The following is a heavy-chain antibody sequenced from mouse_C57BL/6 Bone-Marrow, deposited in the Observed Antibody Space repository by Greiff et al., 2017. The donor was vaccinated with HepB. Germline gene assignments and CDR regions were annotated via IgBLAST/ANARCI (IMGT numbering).Heavy chain of an antibody. CDR2: ISYDGSN. J-gene: IGHJ1*03. V-gene: IGHV3-6*01. CDR3: ARDYYGSSYLYWYFDV. D-gene: IGHD1-1*01. CDR1: GYSITSGYY. Sequence: EVQLQESGPGLVKPSQSLSLTCSVTGYSITSGYYWNWIRQFPGNKLEWMGYISYDGSNNYNPSLKNRISITRDTSKNQFFLKLNSVTTEDTATYYCARDYYGSSYLYWYFDVWGTGTTVTVSS.